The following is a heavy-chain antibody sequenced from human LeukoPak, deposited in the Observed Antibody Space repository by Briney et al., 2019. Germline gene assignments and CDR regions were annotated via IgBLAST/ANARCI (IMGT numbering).Heavy chain of an antibody. CDR1: GGSFSGYY. V-gene: IGHV4-34*01. J-gene: IGHJ4*02. Sequence: SETLSLTCAVYGGSFSGYYWSWIRQPPGKGLEWIGEINHSGSTNYNPSLKSRVTISVDTSKNQFSLRLSSVTAADTAVYYCARGKREAYGDCFAYWGKGTLATVSS. D-gene: IGHD4-17*01. CDR2: INHSGST. CDR3: ARGKREAYGDCFAY.